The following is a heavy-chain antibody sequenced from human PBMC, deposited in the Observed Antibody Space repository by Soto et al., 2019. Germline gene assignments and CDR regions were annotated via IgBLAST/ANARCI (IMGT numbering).Heavy chain of an antibody. CDR2: ISYDGSNK. Sequence: PGGSLGLSCAASGFTFSSYGMHWVRQAPGKGLEWVAVISYDGSNKYYADSVKGRFTISRDNSKNTLYLQMNSLRAEDTAVYYCAKDLLGPGRAYGMDVWGQGTTVTVSS. CDR3: AKDLLGPGRAYGMDV. CDR1: GFTFSSYG. J-gene: IGHJ6*02. V-gene: IGHV3-30*18. D-gene: IGHD7-27*01.